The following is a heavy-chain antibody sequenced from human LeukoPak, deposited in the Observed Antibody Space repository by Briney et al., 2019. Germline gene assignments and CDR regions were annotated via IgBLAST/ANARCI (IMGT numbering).Heavy chain of an antibody. D-gene: IGHD3-16*02. V-gene: IGHV1-2*02. CDR3: ARVVIPYGMDV. J-gene: IGHJ6*02. CDR1: GYTFTGYY. Sequence: ASVKVSCKASGYTFTGYYMHWVRHAPGQGLERMGWINPNSGGTNYAQKFQGRVTMTRDTSISTAYMELSKLRSDDTAVYYCARVVIPYGMDVWGQGTTVTVAS. CDR2: INPNSGGT.